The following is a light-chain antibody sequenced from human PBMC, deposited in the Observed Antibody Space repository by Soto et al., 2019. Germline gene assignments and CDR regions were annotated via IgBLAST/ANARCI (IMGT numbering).Light chain of an antibody. CDR1: TSNIGSTA. J-gene: IGLJ2*01. V-gene: IGLV1-44*01. CDR3: SAWDADLSGVL. CDR2: SND. Sequence: QSVLTQPPSASGTPGQRVSISCSGGTSNIGSTAVNWYQQLPGTAPKLLIYSNDQRPSGVPDRFSGSKSGTSASLAISGLQSEDEGDYFCSAWDADLSGVLFGGGTKLTVL.